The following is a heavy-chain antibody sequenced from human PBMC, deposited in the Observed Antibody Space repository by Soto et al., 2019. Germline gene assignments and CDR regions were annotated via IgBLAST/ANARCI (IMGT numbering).Heavy chain of an antibody. CDR2: IYWDDDE. Sequence: QITLKESGPTLVKPTQTLTLTCTFSGFSLTTSGVGVGWIRQPPGKALQWLALIYWDDDERYNPSMKSRLTITKDTSKNQVVLTMTDVDPVDTATYYGAQFLSTWSVLDAFNIWGQGTMVTVSS. CDR1: GFSLTTSGVG. CDR3: AQFLSTWSVLDAFNI. D-gene: IGHD2-2*01. J-gene: IGHJ3*02. V-gene: IGHV2-5*02.